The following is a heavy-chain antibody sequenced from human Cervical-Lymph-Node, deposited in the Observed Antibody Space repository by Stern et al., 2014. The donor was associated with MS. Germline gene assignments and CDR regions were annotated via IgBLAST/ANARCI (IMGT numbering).Heavy chain of an antibody. V-gene: IGHV5-51*03. CDR2: IHPGDADT. Sequence: VQLVQSGAEVKKPGQSLQISCTGSGFSFSTYWIAWVRQMPGKGLEWMGIIHPGDADTRYSPPSQGQVTMSVDKSTSTAYLQWNSLKASDTAMYYCARDRSRNWNYLAYWGQGTLVTVSS. CDR3: ARDRSRNWNYLAY. D-gene: IGHD1-20*01. CDR1: GFSFSTYW. J-gene: IGHJ4*02.